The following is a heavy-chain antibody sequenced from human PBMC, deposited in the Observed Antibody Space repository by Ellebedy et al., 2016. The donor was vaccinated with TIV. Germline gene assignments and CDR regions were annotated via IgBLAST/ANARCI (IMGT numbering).Heavy chain of an antibody. CDR2: IIAGGDST. V-gene: IGHV3-23*01. Sequence: GGSLRLSCAGSGFTFSGHAMSWVRQTPGKGLEWVSGIIAGGDSTNYVDSVKGRFTISRDNSKKTLYLQMNSLRAEDTAVYYCVKLDSSGFYYGRLDYWGQGTLVTVSS. J-gene: IGHJ4*02. CDR3: VKLDSSGFYYGRLDY. D-gene: IGHD3-22*01. CDR1: GFTFSGHA.